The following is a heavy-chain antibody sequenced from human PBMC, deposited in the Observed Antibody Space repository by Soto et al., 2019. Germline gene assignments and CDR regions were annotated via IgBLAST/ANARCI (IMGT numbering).Heavy chain of an antibody. Sequence: SETLSLTCAVSGCSVSSGSYYWTWIRQPPGKGLEWIGYIYSSGSTNYNPSLKSRVTISVDTSRNQFSLKLSSVTAADTAVYYCAREAAWGQGTLVTVSS. V-gene: IGHV4-61*01. CDR3: AREAA. CDR1: GCSVSSGSYY. CDR2: IYSSGST. J-gene: IGHJ5*02.